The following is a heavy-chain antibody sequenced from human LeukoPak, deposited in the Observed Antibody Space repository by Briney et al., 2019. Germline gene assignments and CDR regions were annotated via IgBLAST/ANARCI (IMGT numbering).Heavy chain of an antibody. Sequence: GASVKVSFKASGYTFTSYGISWVRQAPGQGLEWMGWISAYNGNTNYAQKLQGRVTMTTDTSTSTAYMELRSLRSDDTAVYYCARDSVDGSGTYYNDSPDYWGQGTLVTVSS. CDR1: GYTFTSYG. D-gene: IGHD3-10*01. CDR2: ISAYNGNT. V-gene: IGHV1-18*01. CDR3: ARDSVDGSGTYYNDSPDY. J-gene: IGHJ4*02.